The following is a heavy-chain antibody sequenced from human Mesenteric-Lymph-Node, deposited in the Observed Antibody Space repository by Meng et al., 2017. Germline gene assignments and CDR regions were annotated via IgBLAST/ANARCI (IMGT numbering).Heavy chain of an antibody. CDR2: TYNRYKWYN. CDR1: GASVSSNSAA. Sequence: SETLSLTCAISGASVSSNSAAWNWIRQTPSRGLEWPGSTYNRYKWYNDYAVSVESRITINPDTSKNQLSLQLKSVTPEDTAVYYCARDLGGYSGYDFQYAMDVWGQGTTVTVSS. V-gene: IGHV6-1*01. D-gene: IGHD5-12*01. CDR3: ARDLGGYSGYDFQYAMDV. J-gene: IGHJ6*02.